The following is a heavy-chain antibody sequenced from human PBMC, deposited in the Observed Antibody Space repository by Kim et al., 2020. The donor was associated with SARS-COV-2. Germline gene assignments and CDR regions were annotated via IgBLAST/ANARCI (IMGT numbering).Heavy chain of an antibody. CDR1: GDSVSSSSAA. V-gene: IGHV6-1*01. J-gene: IGHJ4*02. CDR3: AREDYGGDSRGFDY. D-gene: IGHD2-21*02. CDR2: TFYRSKWYN. Sequence: SQTLSLTCAISGDSVSSSSAAWNWVRQSQSRGLEWLGRTFYRSKWYNEYALSVKSRITINPDTSKNQFSLQLNSVSPEDTAVYYCAREDYGGDSRGFDYWGQGTLGTVSS.